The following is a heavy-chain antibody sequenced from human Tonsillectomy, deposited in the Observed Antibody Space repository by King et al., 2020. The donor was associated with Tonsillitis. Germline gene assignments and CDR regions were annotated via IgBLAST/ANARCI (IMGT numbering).Heavy chain of an antibody. CDR2: IKKDGTSK. Sequence: VQLVESGGGLVQPGGSLRLSCGASGFTFSNSWMGWVRQAPGKGLEWVANIKKDGTSKYYLDSVEGRFTISRDNAENSLYLQMNSLRDEDTAVYYCAKHGDRAFDYWGQGTLVTVSS. CDR3: AKHGDRAFDY. D-gene: IGHD4-17*01. V-gene: IGHV3-7*01. J-gene: IGHJ4*02. CDR1: GFTFSNSW.